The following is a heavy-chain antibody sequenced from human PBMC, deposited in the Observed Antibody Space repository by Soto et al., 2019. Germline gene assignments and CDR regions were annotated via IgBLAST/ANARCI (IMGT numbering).Heavy chain of an antibody. Sequence: GGSLRLSCAASGFTFSSYGMHWVRQAPGKGLEWVAVILYDGSNKYYADSVKGRFTISRDNSKNTLYLQMNSLRAEDTAVYYCAKDFRGITDYWGQGTLVTVSS. J-gene: IGHJ4*02. CDR2: ILYDGSNK. CDR3: AKDFRGITDY. V-gene: IGHV3-30*18. CDR1: GFTFSSYG. D-gene: IGHD3-16*01.